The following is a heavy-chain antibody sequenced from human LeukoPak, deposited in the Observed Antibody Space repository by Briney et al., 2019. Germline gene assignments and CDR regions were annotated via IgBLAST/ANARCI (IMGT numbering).Heavy chain of an antibody. V-gene: IGHV4-59*01. CDR2: IYYSGSI. CDR1: GGSISSYY. CDR3: ARAGGFAGYMDV. D-gene: IGHD3-16*01. J-gene: IGHJ6*03. Sequence: SETLSLTCTVSGGSISSYYWSWIRQPPGKGLEWIGYIYYSGSINYNPSLKSRVTISVDTSKNQFSLKLNSVTAADTAVYYCARAGGFAGYMDVWGKGTTVTISS.